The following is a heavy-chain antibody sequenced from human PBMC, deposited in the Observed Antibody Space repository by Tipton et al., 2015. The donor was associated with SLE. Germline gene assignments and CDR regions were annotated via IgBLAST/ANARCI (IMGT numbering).Heavy chain of an antibody. CDR1: GYSISSDYY. Sequence: LRLSCTVSGYSISSDYYWGWIRQPPGKGLEWIGSVYHSGSTYYNPSLRSRLTISVDTSKNQFSLRLSSVTAADTAVYFCARSTTTMNLPRFDFWGLGTLVTVSS. J-gene: IGHJ4*02. CDR3: ARSTTTMNLPRFDF. V-gene: IGHV4-38-2*02. CDR2: VYHSGST. D-gene: IGHD4-17*01.